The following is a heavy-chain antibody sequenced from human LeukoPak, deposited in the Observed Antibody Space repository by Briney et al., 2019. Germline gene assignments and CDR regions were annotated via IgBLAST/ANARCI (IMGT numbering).Heavy chain of an antibody. J-gene: IGHJ4*02. CDR3: ASAPNYYDSSGYYSDY. CDR1: GGTFSSYA. CDR2: IIPILGIA. Sequence: GASVKVSCKASGGTFSSYAISWVRQAPGQGLEWMGRIIPILGIANYAQKFQGRVTITADKSTSTAYMELSSLRSEDTAVYYCASAPNYYDSSGYYSDYWGQGTLVTVSS. V-gene: IGHV1-69*04. D-gene: IGHD3-22*01.